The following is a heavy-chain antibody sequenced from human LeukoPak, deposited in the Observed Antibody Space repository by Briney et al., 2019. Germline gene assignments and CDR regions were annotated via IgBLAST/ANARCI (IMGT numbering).Heavy chain of an antibody. CDR1: GYTFTSYG. V-gene: IGHV1-18*01. Sequence: GASVKVSCKASGYTFTSYGISWVRQAPGQGLEWMGWISAYNGNTIYAQKFQGRVTMTEDTSTDTAYMELSSLRSEDTAVYYCATDQDGDLRGGAFDIWGQGTMVTVSS. J-gene: IGHJ3*02. CDR2: ISAYNGNT. D-gene: IGHD4-17*01. CDR3: ATDQDGDLRGGAFDI.